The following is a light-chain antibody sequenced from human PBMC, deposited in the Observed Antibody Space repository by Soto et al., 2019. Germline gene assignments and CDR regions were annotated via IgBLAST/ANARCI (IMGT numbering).Light chain of an antibody. CDR1: QSISGSY. CDR3: QQYDNSPLT. Sequence: EIVLTQSPGTLSLSPGERATLSCTASQSISGSYLAWYQQKPGQAPRVVIYGVSRRVTGIPDRFSGSGSGTDFTLTISRLGPEDFAVYYCQQYDNSPLTFGGGTKVDIK. J-gene: IGKJ4*01. CDR2: GVS. V-gene: IGKV3-20*01.